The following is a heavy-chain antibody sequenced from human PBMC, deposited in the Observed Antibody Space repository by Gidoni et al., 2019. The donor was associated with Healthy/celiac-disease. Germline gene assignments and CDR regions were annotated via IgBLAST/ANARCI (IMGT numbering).Heavy chain of an antibody. CDR1: GFTFSNAW. CDR2: IKSKTDGGTT. Sequence: EVQLVESEGGLVKPGGSLRPSCAASGFTFSNAWMSWVRQAPGKGLEWVGRIKSKTDGGTTDYAAPVKGRFTISRDDSKNTLYLQMNSLKTEDTAVYYCTAGIAVAGIAAFDYYYYYGMDVWGQGTTVTVSS. V-gene: IGHV3-15*01. D-gene: IGHD6-19*01. CDR3: TAGIAVAGIAAFDYYYYYGMDV. J-gene: IGHJ6*02.